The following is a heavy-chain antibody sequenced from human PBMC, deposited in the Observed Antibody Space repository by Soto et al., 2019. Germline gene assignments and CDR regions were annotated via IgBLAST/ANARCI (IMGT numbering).Heavy chain of an antibody. CDR1: GYTFTNYD. CDR3: ARGEGMAARHDGYDI. Sequence: QVRLVQSGTEVKKPGASVKVSCKASGYTFTNYDVTWVRQAPGQGLEWMGWISTSTGNTNYAQKLQGRVIMTTDTSASTAYMELRSLRSDDTAVYYCARGEGMAARHDGYDIWGQGTMVTVSS. V-gene: IGHV1-18*04. CDR2: ISTSTGNT. J-gene: IGHJ3*02. D-gene: IGHD6-6*01.